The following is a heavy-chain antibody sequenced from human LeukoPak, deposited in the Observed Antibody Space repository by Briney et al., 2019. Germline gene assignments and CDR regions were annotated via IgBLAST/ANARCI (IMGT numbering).Heavy chain of an antibody. D-gene: IGHD3-3*01. CDR1: GFTFHTHG. J-gene: IGHJ4*02. Sequence: GGSLRLSCAASGFTFHTHGMPWVRQAPGKGLEWVAAIWFDGSVKHYSDAVKGRFTISRDNSLDTLYLQMNSLRVEDTAMYYCAKDTAIQFLEPAFWGQGTLVTVSS. V-gene: IGHV3-33*06. CDR2: IWFDGSVK. CDR3: AKDTAIQFLEPAF.